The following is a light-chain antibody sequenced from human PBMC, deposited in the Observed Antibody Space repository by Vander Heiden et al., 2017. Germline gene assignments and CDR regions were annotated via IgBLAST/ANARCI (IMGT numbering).Light chain of an antibody. CDR2: DAT. J-gene: IGKJ1*01. CDR3: QQRSNRPLT. CDR1: QSVSSY. Sequence: EIMLTQSPATLSLSPGERATISCRASQSVSSYLAWYQQKPGQAPRLLIYDATNRATGIPARFSGSGSGTDFTLTISSLEPEDFAVYYCQQRSNRPLTFGQGTKVEIK. V-gene: IGKV3-11*01.